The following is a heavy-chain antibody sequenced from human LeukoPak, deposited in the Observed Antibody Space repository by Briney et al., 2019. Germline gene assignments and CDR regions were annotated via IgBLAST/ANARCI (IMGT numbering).Heavy chain of an antibody. Sequence: PSETLSLTCTVSGGSISSYYWSWIRQPPGKGLEWIGCIFYSGSTKYNPSLKSRVTISVDTTKNQFSLKLNSVTAADTAVYYCARDRGEALDYWGQGTLVTVSS. V-gene: IGHV4-59*01. CDR3: ARDRGEALDY. D-gene: IGHD3-16*01. CDR2: IFYSGST. J-gene: IGHJ4*02. CDR1: GGSISSYY.